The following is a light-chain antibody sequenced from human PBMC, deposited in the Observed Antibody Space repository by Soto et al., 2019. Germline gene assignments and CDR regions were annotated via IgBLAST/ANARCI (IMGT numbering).Light chain of an antibody. CDR2: KVS. J-gene: IGKJ2*01. CDR1: ESLQHRDGNTY. Sequence: DVVMTQNPLSSPVTLGQPASISCRSSESLQHRDGNTYLNWLQQRPGQPPRLLIYKVSNRFSGVPDRFSCSGAGTDFTLNISRVEAEDVRVYYRMQATQYRPYTFGQGTKLEIK. CDR3: MQATQYRPYT. V-gene: IGKV2-24*01.